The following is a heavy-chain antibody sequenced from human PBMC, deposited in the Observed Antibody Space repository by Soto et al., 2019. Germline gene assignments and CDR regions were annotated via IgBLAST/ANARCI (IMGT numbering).Heavy chain of an antibody. J-gene: IGHJ4*02. CDR2: IYYSGST. D-gene: IGHD4-17*01. CDR3: ARAVYGDLDY. V-gene: IGHV4-61*01. Sequence: SETLSLPCTVSGGSVSSGSYHWSWIRQPPGKGLEWIGYIYYSGSTNYNPSLKSRVTISVDTSKNQFSLKLSSVTAADTAVYYGARAVYGDLDYWGQGTLVTVSS. CDR1: GGSVSSGSYH.